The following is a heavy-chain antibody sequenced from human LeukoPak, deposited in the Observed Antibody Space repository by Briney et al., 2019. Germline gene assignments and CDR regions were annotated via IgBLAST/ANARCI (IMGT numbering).Heavy chain of an antibody. CDR3: ARDKEGYYFDY. CDR2: IYYSGST. Sequence: SETLSLTCTVSGGSVSSGSYYWRWIRQPPGKGLEWIGYIYYSGSTNYNPSLKSRVTISVDTSKNQFSLKLSSVTAADTAVYYCARDKEGYYFDYWGQGTLVTVSS. J-gene: IGHJ4*02. CDR1: GGSVSSGSYY. V-gene: IGHV4-61*01.